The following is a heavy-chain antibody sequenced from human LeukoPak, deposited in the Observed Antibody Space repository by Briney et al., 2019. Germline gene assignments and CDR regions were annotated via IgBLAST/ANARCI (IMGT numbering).Heavy chain of an antibody. CDR1: GFTFSSYG. D-gene: IGHD3-22*01. CDR2: IRYDGSNK. V-gene: IGHV3-30*02. Sequence: PGGSLRLSCAASGFTFSSYGMHWVRQAPGKGLEWVAFIRYDGSNKYYADSVKGRFTISRDNSKNTLYLQMNSLRAEDTAVSYCAKDYWDYYDSSGSTFDYWGQGTLVTVSS. J-gene: IGHJ4*02. CDR3: AKDYWDYYDSSGSTFDY.